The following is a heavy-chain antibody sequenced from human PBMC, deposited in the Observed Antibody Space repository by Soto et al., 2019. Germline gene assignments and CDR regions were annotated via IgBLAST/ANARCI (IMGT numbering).Heavy chain of an antibody. CDR3: AKYYDILTGYLYYFDY. CDR1: GYTLTTHW. Sequence: GESLKISCKASGYTLTTHWIAWVRQLPGKGLEGIGIINPRDSDTMYSPSFEGQVTMSVDKSINTAYLQWSRLKASDTAMYYCAKYYDILTGYLYYFDYWGQGTLVTVSS. V-gene: IGHV5-51*01. D-gene: IGHD3-9*01. CDR2: INPRDSDT. J-gene: IGHJ4*02.